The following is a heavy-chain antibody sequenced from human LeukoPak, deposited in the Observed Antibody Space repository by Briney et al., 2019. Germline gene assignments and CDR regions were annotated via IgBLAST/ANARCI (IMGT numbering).Heavy chain of an antibody. CDR3: ARVGLIQLWGNSNGY. V-gene: IGHV1-18*01. CDR1: GYSFTSYG. CDR2: ISAYNGNT. Sequence: GASVKVSCKASGYSFTSYGISWVRQAPGQGLEWMGWISAYNGNTNYAQKLQGRVTMTTDTSTSTAYMELRSLRSDDTAVYYCARVGLIQLWGNSNGYWGQGTLVTVSS. J-gene: IGHJ4*02. D-gene: IGHD5-18*01.